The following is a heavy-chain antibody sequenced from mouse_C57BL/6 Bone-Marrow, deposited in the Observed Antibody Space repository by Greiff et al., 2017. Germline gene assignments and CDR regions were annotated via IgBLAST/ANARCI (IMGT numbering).Heavy chain of an antibody. CDR2: INPSTGGT. D-gene: IGHD1-1*01. V-gene: IGHV1-42*01. CDR1: GYSFTGYY. J-gene: IGHJ2*01. CDR3: AKAHYYGLDY. Sequence: EVQLQQSGPELVKPGASVKISCKASGYSFTGYYMNWVKQSPEKSLEWIGEINPSTGGTTYNQKFKAKATLTVDKSSSTAYMQLKSLTSEDSAVXYYAKAHYYGLDYWGQGTTLTVSS.